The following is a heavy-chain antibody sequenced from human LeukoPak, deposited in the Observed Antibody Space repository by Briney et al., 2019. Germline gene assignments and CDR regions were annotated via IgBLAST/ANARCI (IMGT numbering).Heavy chain of an antibody. J-gene: IGHJ2*01. CDR1: GFTFDDYA. CDR3: AKAFYGGNPVIWYFDL. Sequence: AGGSLRLSCAASGFTFDDYAMHWVRQAPGKGLEWVSGISWNSGTIDYADSVKGRFTISRDNAKDSLYLQMNSLRVEDTASYYCAKAFYGGNPVIWYFDLWGRGTLVTVSS. D-gene: IGHD4-23*01. CDR2: ISWNSGTI. V-gene: IGHV3-9*01.